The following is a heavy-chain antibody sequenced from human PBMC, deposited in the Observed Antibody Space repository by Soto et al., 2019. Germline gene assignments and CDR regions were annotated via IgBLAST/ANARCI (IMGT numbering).Heavy chain of an antibody. D-gene: IGHD3-10*01. CDR2: IFYSGST. J-gene: IGHJ2*01. CDR3: ARGRYYGSGTPIKYFDL. Sequence: ETLSLTCTGTDGYISPYFWSWIRQPPRTGLEWIGYIFYSGSTNYNPSLTSRVTISVDTSKNQFSLKLSSVTAADTAVYYCARGRYYGSGTPIKYFDLWGRGTLVTVSS. CDR1: DGYISPYF. V-gene: IGHV4-59*01.